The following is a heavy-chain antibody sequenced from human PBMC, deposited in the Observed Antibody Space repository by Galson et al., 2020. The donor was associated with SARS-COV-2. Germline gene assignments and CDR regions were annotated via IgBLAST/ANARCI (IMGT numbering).Heavy chain of an antibody. CDR3: GREWFGDIDV. CDR2: ISTSSSTI. D-gene: IGHD3-10*01. J-gene: IGHJ6*03. CDR1: GFTFSSYN. Sequence: GESLKLSCAASGFTFSSYNVNRVRQAPGKGLEWVSYISTSSSTIYYADSVKGRFTISRDNAKNSLYLQMNSLRAEDTAVYYFGREWFGDIDVWGKGTTVTISS. V-gene: IGHV3-48*01.